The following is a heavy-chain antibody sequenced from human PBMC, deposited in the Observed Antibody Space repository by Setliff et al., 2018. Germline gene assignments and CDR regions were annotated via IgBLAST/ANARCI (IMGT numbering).Heavy chain of an antibody. V-gene: IGHV3-7*01. CDR2: INPDGSEK. CDR1: GFTYNNCW. D-gene: IGHD2-21*01. J-gene: IGHJ4*02. Sequence: PGGSLRLSCGASGFTYNNCWVSWVRQAPGKGLEWLASINPDGSEKYYVDSVKGRFTISRDTAKNSVYLQMNSLRAEDTGVYYCASGDWFYFDTWGQGTLVTVSS. CDR3: ASGDWFYFDT.